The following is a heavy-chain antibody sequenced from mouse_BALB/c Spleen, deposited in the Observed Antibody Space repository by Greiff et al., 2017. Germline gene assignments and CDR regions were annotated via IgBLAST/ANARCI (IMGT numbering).Heavy chain of an antibody. J-gene: IGHJ2*01. CDR3: ARDVYYYGSSYFDY. CDR2: INSNGGST. Sequence: EVMLVESGGGLVQPGGSLKLSCAASGFTFSSYGMSWVRQTPDKRLELVATINSNGGSTYYPDSVKGRFTISRDNAKNTLYLQMSSLKSEDTAMYYCARDVYYYGSSYFDYWGQGTTLTVSS. CDR1: GFTFSSYG. V-gene: IGHV5-6-3*01. D-gene: IGHD1-1*01.